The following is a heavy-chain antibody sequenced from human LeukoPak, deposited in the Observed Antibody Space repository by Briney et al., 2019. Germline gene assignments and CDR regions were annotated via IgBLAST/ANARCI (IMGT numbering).Heavy chain of an antibody. V-gene: IGHV3-23*01. CDR1: GFTFTTYA. Sequence: GGSLRLSCAASGFTFTTYAMSWVRQAPGKGLEWVSAISGSGGSTYYADSEKGRFTISRDNSKNTLYLQMNSLRAEDTAVYYCAKRGVTGYKEGFDYWGQGTLVTVSS. CDR2: ISGSGGST. D-gene: IGHD3-9*01. CDR3: AKRGVTGYKEGFDY. J-gene: IGHJ4*02.